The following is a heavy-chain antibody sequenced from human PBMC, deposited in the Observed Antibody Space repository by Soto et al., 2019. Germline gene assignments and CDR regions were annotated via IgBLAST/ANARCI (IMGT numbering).Heavy chain of an antibody. D-gene: IGHD2-8*01. V-gene: IGHV3-33*01. CDR2: TWCDGSNK. J-gene: IGHJ6*02. Sequence: GRSLILSCSASEFPFSIHGMHWAGQAPGKGVEGVAVTWCDGSNKYYADSVKGRFTISRDNSKNTQYLQMTSLRAEDPAVYYCARDCTKGVCYTAYYYYYYGMDGWGQGTTVTVSS. CDR1: EFPFSIHG. CDR3: ARDCTKGVCYTAYYYYYYGMDG.